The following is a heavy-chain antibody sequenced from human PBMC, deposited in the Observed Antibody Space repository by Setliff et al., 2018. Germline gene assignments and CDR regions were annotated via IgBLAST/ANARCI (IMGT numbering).Heavy chain of an antibody. Sequence: ASVKVSCKTSGYSFSNYGISWVRQAPGQGLEWLGWIGAHNSNTNYAEKFQGRLSMTTDTSKSTAYMELRSLRSDDTAVYFCARDSYTAMVADAFDIWGQGTMVTVSS. CDR3: ARDSYTAMVADAFDI. V-gene: IGHV1-18*01. CDR2: IGAHNSNT. CDR1: GYSFSNYG. D-gene: IGHD5-18*01. J-gene: IGHJ3*02.